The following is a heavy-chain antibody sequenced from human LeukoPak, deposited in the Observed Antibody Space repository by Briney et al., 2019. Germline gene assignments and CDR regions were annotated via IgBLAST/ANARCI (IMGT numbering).Heavy chain of an antibody. J-gene: IGHJ6*02. Sequence: GASVKVSCKASGYTFTGYYMHWVRQAPGQGLEWMGWINPNSGGTNYAQKFQGRVTMTRDTSISTANMELSRLRSDDTAVYYCARGAVATTAYYYYGMDVWGQGTTVTVSS. CDR3: ARGAVATTAYYYYGMDV. V-gene: IGHV1-2*02. CDR2: INPNSGGT. CDR1: GYTFTGYY. D-gene: IGHD5-12*01.